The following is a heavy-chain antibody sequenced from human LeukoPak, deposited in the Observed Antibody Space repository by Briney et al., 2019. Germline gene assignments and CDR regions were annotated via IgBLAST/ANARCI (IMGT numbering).Heavy chain of an antibody. D-gene: IGHD1-1*01. Sequence: SETLSLTCTVSGGSISRYLWSWIRQPPGKGLEWNGHIYYSGSTDYNPSLKSRVTISVDTSKNQFSLRLSSVTAADTALYYCARALITKYPSCPAYFDHWGLGTLVTVSS. V-gene: IGHV4-59*12. CDR1: GGSISRYL. J-gene: IGHJ4*02. CDR3: ARALITKYPSCPAYFDH. CDR2: IYYSGST.